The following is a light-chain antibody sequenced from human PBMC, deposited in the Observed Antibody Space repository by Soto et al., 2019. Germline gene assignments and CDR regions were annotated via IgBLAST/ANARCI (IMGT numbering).Light chain of an antibody. V-gene: IGLV2-14*01. CDR1: YTDVGGYNR. CDR3: VSYIESSLTHWV. J-gene: IGLJ3*02. Sequence: QSALTQPASVSGSPGQSITISCTGTYTDVGGYNRVSWYQHHAGKGPKMLIFEVDNRPSGISDRFSGPKSGDTASLTISDLQAEDEADYYCVSYIESSLTHWVFGGGTK. CDR2: EVD.